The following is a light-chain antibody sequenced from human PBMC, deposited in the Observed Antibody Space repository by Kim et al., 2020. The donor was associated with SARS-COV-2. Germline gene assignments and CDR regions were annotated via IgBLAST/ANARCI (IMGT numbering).Light chain of an antibody. J-gene: IGKJ1*01. Sequence: DIQMTQSPSSLSASVGDTVTITCRASQGLSNALAWYQHKPGKAPKLLVYGATTLQSGVPSRFSGSGSGTEYTLTISSLQPEDLGTFYCQQSSGIPWTFGQGTKVDIK. CDR1: QGLSNA. V-gene: IGKV1-NL1*01. CDR2: GAT. CDR3: QQSSGIPWT.